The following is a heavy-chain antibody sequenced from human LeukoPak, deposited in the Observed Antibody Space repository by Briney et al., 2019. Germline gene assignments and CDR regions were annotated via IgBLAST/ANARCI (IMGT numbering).Heavy chain of an antibody. J-gene: IGHJ4*02. V-gene: IGHV3-7*03. D-gene: IGHD1-26*01. CDR3: ARASGSYPFDY. CDR1: GFTFSTYW. CDR2: IREDGSEK. Sequence: GGSLRLSCAASGFTFSTYWMTWVRQAPGKGLEWVANIREDGSEKYYVDSVKGRFTISRDNAKNSLYLQMNSLRAEDTAVYYCARASGSYPFDYWAREPWSPSPQ.